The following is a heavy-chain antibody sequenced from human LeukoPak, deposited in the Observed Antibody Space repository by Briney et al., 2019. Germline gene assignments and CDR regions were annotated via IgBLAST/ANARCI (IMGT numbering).Heavy chain of an antibody. CDR1: GFSFSDTW. V-gene: IGHV3-15*01. CDR3: TTETPTIFGVTSSSFDC. D-gene: IGHD3-3*01. Sequence: PGGSQRLSCAASGFSFSDTWLNWDRQAPGEGLEWVGRIKSKTDGGTTDYAAPVKGRFTISRDDSENTVYLQMNNLKIADTAVYYCTTETPTIFGVTSSSFDCWGQGTLVSVSS. CDR2: IKSKTDGGTT. J-gene: IGHJ4*02.